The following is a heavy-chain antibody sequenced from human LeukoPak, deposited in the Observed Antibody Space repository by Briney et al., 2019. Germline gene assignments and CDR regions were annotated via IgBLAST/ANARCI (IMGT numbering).Heavy chain of an antibody. V-gene: IGHV4-39*07. Sequence: PSETLSLTCTVSGGSISSSSYYWGWIRQPPGKGLEWIGSIYYSGSTYYNPSLRSRVTISVDTSKNQFSLKLSSVTAADTAVYYCASIGPAATHLGYGMDVWGQGTTVTVSS. CDR2: IYYSGST. J-gene: IGHJ6*02. D-gene: IGHD2-2*01. CDR1: GGSISSSSYY. CDR3: ASIGPAATHLGYGMDV.